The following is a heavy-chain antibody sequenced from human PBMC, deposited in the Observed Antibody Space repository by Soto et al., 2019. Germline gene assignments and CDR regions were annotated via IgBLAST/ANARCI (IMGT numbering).Heavy chain of an antibody. CDR3: ARVRREYDNSGPVDY. CDR1: GGSTSSYY. CDR2: IYYSGST. V-gene: IGHV4-59*12. J-gene: IGHJ4*02. D-gene: IGHD3-22*01. Sequence: SSETLSLTCSVSGGSTSSYYWSWIRQPPGKGLEWIGYIYYSGSTDYSPYLKSRVTMSIDTSQNQVSLKLNSETAADTAVYYCARVRREYDNSGPVDYWGQGTLVTVSS.